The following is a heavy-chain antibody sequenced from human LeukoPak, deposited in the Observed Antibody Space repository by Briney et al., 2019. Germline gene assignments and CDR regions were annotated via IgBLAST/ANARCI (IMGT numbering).Heavy chain of an antibody. CDR1: GYTFTSYG. D-gene: IGHD3-22*01. V-gene: IGHV1-18*01. CDR3: ARDAPYYYDSSGYYSVDY. Sequence: ASVKVSCKASGYTFTSYGISWVRQAPGQGLEWMGWISAYNGNTNYAQKLQGRVTMTTDTSTSTAYMELRSLRSDDTAVYYCARDAPYYYDSSGYYSVDYWGQGTLVTVSS. J-gene: IGHJ4*02. CDR2: ISAYNGNT.